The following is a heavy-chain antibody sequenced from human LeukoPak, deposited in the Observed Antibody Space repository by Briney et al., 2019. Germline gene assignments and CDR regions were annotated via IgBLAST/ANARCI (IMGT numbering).Heavy chain of an antibody. CDR3: ARVIAVDYDYVWGSYRPDAFDI. J-gene: IGHJ3*02. Sequence: PSETLSLTCTVSGGSISSGGYYWSWIRQHPGKGLEWIGCIYYSGRTYYNPSLKSRVTISVDTSKNQFSLKLSSVTAADTAVYYCARVIAVDYDYVWGSYRPDAFDIWGQGTMVTVSS. D-gene: IGHD3-16*02. CDR1: GGSISSGGYY. CDR2: IYYSGRT. V-gene: IGHV4-31*03.